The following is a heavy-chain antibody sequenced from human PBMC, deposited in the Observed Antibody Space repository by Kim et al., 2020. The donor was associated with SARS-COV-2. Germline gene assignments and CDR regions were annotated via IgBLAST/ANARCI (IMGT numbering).Heavy chain of an antibody. CDR3: ATMVSEATTMTTGGDDY. J-gene: IGHJ4*02. CDR1: GFTFSSYA. Sequence: GGSLRLSCAASGFTFSSYAMHWVRQAPGKGLEWVAVILYDGSNKYYADSVKGRFTISRDNSKNTLYLQMNSLRAEDTAVYYCATMVSEATTMTTGGDDYWGQGTLVTVSS. V-gene: IGHV3-30-3*01. CDR2: ILYDGSNK. D-gene: IGHD4-17*01.